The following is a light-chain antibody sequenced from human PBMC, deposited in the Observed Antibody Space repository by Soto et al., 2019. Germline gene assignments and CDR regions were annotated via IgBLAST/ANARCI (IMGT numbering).Light chain of an antibody. CDR2: DAS. CDR1: QSISDW. Sequence: GDRVTITCRANQSISDWLAWYQQKPGKAPNLLIYDASNLESGVPSRFSGSGSGTEFTLTISSLQPDDFATYYCQQYNSSPLTVGGGTKMEIK. J-gene: IGKJ4*01. V-gene: IGKV1-5*01. CDR3: QQYNSSPLT.